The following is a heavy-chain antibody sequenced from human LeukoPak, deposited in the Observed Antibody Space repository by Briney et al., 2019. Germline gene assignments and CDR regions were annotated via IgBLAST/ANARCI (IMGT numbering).Heavy chain of an antibody. CDR2: ISGDGGST. J-gene: IGHJ4*02. V-gene: IGHV3-43*02. D-gene: IGHD3-16*01. CDR3: AKVGGYGGYYFDY. CDR1: GFTFDDYA. Sequence: PGGSLRLSCAASGFTFDDYAMHWVRQAPGKGLEWVSLISGDGGSTYYADSVKGRFTISRDNSKNSLYLQMNSLRTEDTASYYCAKVGGYGGYYFDYWGQGTLVTVSS.